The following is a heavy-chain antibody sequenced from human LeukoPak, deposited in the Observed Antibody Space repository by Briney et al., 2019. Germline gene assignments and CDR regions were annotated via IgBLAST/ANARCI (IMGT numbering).Heavy chain of an antibody. D-gene: IGHD6-13*01. V-gene: IGHV7-4-1*02. J-gene: IGHJ3*02. CDR1: GYTYTSYA. CDR3: ARGLESSSWFFAPVRAFDI. CDR2: INTNTGNP. Sequence: GASVKVSCKASGYTYTSYAMNWVRQAPGQGLEWMGWINTNTGNPTYAQGFTGRFVFSLDTSVSTAYLQISSLKAEDTAVYYCARGLESSSWFFAPVRAFDIWGQGTMVTVSS.